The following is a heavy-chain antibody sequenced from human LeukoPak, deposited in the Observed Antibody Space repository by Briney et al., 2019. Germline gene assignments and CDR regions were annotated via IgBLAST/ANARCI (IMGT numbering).Heavy chain of an antibody. Sequence: SETLSLTCTVSGGSISSYYWSWIRQPAGKGLEWIGRIYTSGSTNYNPSLKSRVTMSVGTSKNQFSLKLSFVTAADTAVYYCAREGVVVPAAMDYYYYYYGMDVWGQGTTVTVSS. CDR3: AREGVVVPAAMDYYYYYYGMDV. CDR2: IYTSGST. J-gene: IGHJ6*02. V-gene: IGHV4-4*07. CDR1: GGSISSYY. D-gene: IGHD2-2*01.